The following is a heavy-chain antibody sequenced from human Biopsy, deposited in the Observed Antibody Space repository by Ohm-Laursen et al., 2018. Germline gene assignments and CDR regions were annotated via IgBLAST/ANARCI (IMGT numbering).Heavy chain of an antibody. CDR2: ISPNSGGT. CDR3: ARDIMNRIAGLVARSDVFDV. J-gene: IGHJ3*01. CDR1: GYAVNDYF. V-gene: IGHV1-2*02. Sequence: SVKVSCKGSGYAVNDYFLHWLRQAPGLGPEWMGWISPNSGGTNYAQKFQGRVTMTTDTSTSTVYLELRRLISDDTAVYYCARDIMNRIAGLVARSDVFDVWGQGTLVTVSS. D-gene: IGHD3-16*01.